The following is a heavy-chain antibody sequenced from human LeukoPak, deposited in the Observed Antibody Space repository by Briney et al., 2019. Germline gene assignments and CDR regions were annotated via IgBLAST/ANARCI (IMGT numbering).Heavy chain of an antibody. V-gene: IGHV4-38-2*02. CDR2: FYHSGST. CDR3: ARVGYYCSGGSCYGGAFDI. J-gene: IGHJ3*02. Sequence: SETLSLTCTVSGYSISSGYSWGWIRQPPGKGLEWIGSFYHSGSTYYNSSLKSRVTISVDTSKNQFSLKLSSVTAADTAVYYCARVGYYCSGGSCYGGAFDIWGQGTMVTVSS. D-gene: IGHD2-15*01. CDR1: GYSISSGYS.